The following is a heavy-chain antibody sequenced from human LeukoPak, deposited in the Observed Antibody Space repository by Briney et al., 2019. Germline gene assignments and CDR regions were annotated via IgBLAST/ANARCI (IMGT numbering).Heavy chain of an antibody. J-gene: IGHJ4*02. CDR2: INPQTGAT. CDR3: ARGGDDSGLYFAY. V-gene: IGHV1-2*02. D-gene: IGHD3-22*01. Sequence: ASVKVSCKASGYSFTGFYIHWVRQAPGQGLEWMAWINPQTGATNYAQKFKGRITTTRDLSITTAYMEVTTLRSDDTAVYYCARGGDDSGLYFAYWGQGALVTVSS. CDR1: GYSFTGFY.